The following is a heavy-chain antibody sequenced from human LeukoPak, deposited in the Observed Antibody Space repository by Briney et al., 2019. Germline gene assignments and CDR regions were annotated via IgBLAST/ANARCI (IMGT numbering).Heavy chain of an antibody. Sequence: GASVKVSCKTSGYTFSNYGLSWVRQAPGQGLEWMGWINPYNGKTEYAQNYQGRVTMTTDTATNTAYMELKSLRSDDTAVYYCARDREGYEWAVDYWGRGTLVTVSS. CDR1: GYTFSNYG. CDR2: INPYNGKT. V-gene: IGHV1-18*04. J-gene: IGHJ4*02. CDR3: ARDREGYEWAVDY. D-gene: IGHD5-12*01.